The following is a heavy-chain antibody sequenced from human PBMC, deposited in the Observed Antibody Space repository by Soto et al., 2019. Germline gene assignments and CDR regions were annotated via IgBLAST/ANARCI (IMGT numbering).Heavy chain of an antibody. J-gene: IGHJ4*02. CDR2: TYYSGST. CDR1: GGSISSYY. V-gene: IGHV4-59*08. CDR3: ARHFVAVVIKGWGY. Sequence: PSETLSLTCTVSGGSISSYYWSWIRQPPGKGLEWIGYTYYSGSTNYNPSLKSRVSISVDTSKNQFSLKLVSVTAADTAVYYCARHFVAVVIKGWGYWGQGTLVTVSS. D-gene: IGHD3-10*01.